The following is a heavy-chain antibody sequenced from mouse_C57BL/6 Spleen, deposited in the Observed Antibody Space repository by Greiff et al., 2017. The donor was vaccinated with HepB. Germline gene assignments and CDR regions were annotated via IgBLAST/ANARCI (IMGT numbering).Heavy chain of an antibody. CDR2: ISSGSSTI. CDR1: GFTFSDYG. V-gene: IGHV5-17*01. J-gene: IGHJ4*01. Sequence: EVQVVESGGGLVKPGGSLKLSCAASGFTFSDYGMHWVRQAPEKGLEWVAYISSGSSTIYYADTVKGRFTISRDNAKNTLFLQMTSLRSEDTAMYYCARPGDYDGGYAMDYWGQGTSVTVSS. CDR3: ARPGDYDGGYAMDY. D-gene: IGHD2-4*01.